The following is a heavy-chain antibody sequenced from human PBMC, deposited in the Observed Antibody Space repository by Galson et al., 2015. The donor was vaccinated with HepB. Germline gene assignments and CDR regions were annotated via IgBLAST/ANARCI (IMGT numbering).Heavy chain of an antibody. D-gene: IGHD3-3*01. CDR3: AREGITIFGVGPLDY. V-gene: IGHV3-30-3*01. CDR1: GFTFSSYA. J-gene: IGHJ4*02. Sequence: LRLSCAASGFTFSSYAMHWVRQAPGKGLEWVAVISYDGSNKYYADSVKGRFTISRDNSKNTLYLQMNSLRAEDTAVYYCAREGITIFGVGPLDYWGQGTLVTVSS. CDR2: ISYDGSNK.